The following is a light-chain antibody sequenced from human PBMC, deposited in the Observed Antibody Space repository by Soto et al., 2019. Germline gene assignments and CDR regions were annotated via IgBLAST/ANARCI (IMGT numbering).Light chain of an antibody. CDR1: QSISSW. Sequence: DIQMTQSPSTLSASVGDRVTITCRASQSISSWLAWYQQKPGKAPKLLIYDASSLESGVPTRFSGSGSGTEINRSVSSLQPDDFVASDSHSGTFGQGTKLEIK. CDR2: DAS. CDR3: HSGT. J-gene: IGKJ2*01. V-gene: IGKV1-5*01.